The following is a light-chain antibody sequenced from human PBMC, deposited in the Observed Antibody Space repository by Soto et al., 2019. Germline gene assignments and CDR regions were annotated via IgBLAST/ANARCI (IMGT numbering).Light chain of an antibody. Sequence: QSVLTQPPSASGTPGQRVTSSCSVSSSNIGRNQVYWYQQLPGTAPKLLIYSNDQRPSGVPDRFSGSKSGTSASLAISGLRSEDEADYYCAAWDASLSGYVFGTGTKVTV. CDR1: SSNIGRNQ. J-gene: IGLJ1*01. CDR2: SND. V-gene: IGLV1-47*01. CDR3: AAWDASLSGYV.